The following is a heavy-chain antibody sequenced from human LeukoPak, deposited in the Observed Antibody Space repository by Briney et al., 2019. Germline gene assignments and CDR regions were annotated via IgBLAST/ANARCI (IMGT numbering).Heavy chain of an antibody. CDR1: GASISDDY. CDR2: VYYSGSF. CDR3: ARAASGDRYSGDAKDRYFFDY. D-gene: IGHD5-12*01. J-gene: IGHJ4*02. Sequence: SETLSLTCTVSGASISDDYWTWIRQAPGKGLDWIASVYYSGSFNYNPSLKSRLTILVEASKNQISLKLSSVTAADTAVYFCARAASGDRYSGDAKDRYFFDYWGQGTLVTVSS. V-gene: IGHV4-59*01.